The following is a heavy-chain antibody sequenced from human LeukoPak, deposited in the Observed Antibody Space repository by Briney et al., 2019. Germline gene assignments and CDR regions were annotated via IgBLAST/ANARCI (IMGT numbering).Heavy chain of an antibody. CDR1: GFTFSSYA. Sequence: GGSLRLSCAASGFTFSSYAMHWVRQAPGKGLEWVAVISYDGSNKYYADSVKGRFTISRDNSKNTLYLQMNSLRAEDTAVYYCARDGPWQQLETTNFDYWGQGTLVTVSS. D-gene: IGHD6-13*01. CDR2: ISYDGSNK. J-gene: IGHJ4*02. CDR3: ARDGPWQQLETTNFDY. V-gene: IGHV3-30-3*01.